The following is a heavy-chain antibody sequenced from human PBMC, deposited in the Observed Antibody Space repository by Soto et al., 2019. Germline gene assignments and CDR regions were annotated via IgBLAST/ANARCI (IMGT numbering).Heavy chain of an antibody. CDR1: GFSLRSSGVG. CDR3: AHRGPTGGGVAY. V-gene: IGHV2-5*02. D-gene: IGHD3-16*01. CDR2: IYWDDDK. Sequence: QITLKESGPTLVKPTQTLTLTCTFSGFSLRSSGVGVGWIRQPPGKALEWLALIYWDDDKRYSPSLKSRLTITKDTSKDEGVLTMTNMEPVDTATYYCAHRGPTGGGVAYWGQGTLVTVSS. J-gene: IGHJ4*02.